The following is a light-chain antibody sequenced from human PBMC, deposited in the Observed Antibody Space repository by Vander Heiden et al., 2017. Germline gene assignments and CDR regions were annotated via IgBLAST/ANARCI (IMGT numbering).Light chain of an antibody. Sequence: DILMTQSPSSLSASLGDRVTISCRTSETVNTFLNWYQQKPGKAPSLLIYATSILHSGVPSRFSGSGSGTDFTLNINTLQAEDFATYYCQQNHNAPWTFGQGTKV. J-gene: IGKJ1*01. CDR1: ETVNTF. CDR2: ATS. CDR3: QQNHNAPWT. V-gene: IGKV1-39*01.